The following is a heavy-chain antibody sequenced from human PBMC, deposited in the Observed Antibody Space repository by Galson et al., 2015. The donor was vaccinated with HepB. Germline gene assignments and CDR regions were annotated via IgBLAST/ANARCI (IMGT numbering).Heavy chain of an antibody. CDR3: ARDGYRGAFDI. CDR1: GFTVSSNY. V-gene: IGHV3-53*01. CDR2: IYSGGST. D-gene: IGHD5-18*01. Sequence: SLRLSCAASGFTVSSNYMSWVRQAPGKGLEWVSVIYSGGSTYYADSVKGRFTISRDNSKNTLYLKMNSLRAEDTAVYYCARDGYRGAFDIWGQGTMVTVSS. J-gene: IGHJ3*02.